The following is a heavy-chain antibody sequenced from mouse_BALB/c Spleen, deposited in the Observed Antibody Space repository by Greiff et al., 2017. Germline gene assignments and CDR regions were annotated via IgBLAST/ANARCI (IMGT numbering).Heavy chain of an antibody. CDR3: ARRYDYVGWYFDV. CDR1: GFTFSSYT. Sequence: DVQLVESGGGLVQPGGSLKLSCAASGFTFSSYTMSWVRQTPEKRLEWVAYISNGGGSTYYPDTVKGRFTISRDNAKNTLYLQMSSLKSEDTAMYYCARRYDYVGWYFDVWGAGTTVTVSS. J-gene: IGHJ1*01. D-gene: IGHD2-4*01. V-gene: IGHV5-12-2*01. CDR2: ISNGGGST.